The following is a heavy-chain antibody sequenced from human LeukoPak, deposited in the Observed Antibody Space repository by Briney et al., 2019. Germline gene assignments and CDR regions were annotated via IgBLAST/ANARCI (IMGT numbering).Heavy chain of an antibody. J-gene: IGHJ3*02. D-gene: IGHD5-24*01. Sequence: SVKVSCKASGGTFSSFAISWVRQAPGQGLEWMGRIIPILGIANYAQKFQGRVTITADKSTSTAYMELSSLRSEDTAVYYCARDANVIEMATIGNAFDIWGQGTMVTVSS. CDR2: IIPILGIA. CDR3: ARDANVIEMATIGNAFDI. V-gene: IGHV1-69*04. CDR1: GGTFSSFA.